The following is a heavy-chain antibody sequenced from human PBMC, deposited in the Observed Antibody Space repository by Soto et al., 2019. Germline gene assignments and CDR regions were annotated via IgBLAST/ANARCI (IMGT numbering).Heavy chain of an antibody. D-gene: IGHD2-15*01. Sequence: GGSLRLSCASSGFPFNHYAISWVRQAPVKGLEWVSIIIANGGTYYADSVKGRFTISRDNSKNTVYLQMSSLRVEDTAIYYCAKDYTVAADPSSVILFDYWGQGALVTVSS. J-gene: IGHJ4*02. CDR2: IIANGGT. CDR3: AKDYTVAADPSSVILFDY. CDR1: GFPFNHYA. V-gene: IGHV3-23*01.